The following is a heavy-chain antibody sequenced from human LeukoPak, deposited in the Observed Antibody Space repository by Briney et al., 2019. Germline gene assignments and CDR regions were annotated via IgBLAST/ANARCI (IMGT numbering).Heavy chain of an antibody. J-gene: IGHJ4*02. CDR1: PASISSYY. CDR3: ARTVDYYDSNGFFLYYFDH. Sequence: SETLSLTCSVSPASISSYYWSWIRQPPGKGLKWIGFVHYSGGTNYNPSLSSRVTLSIDRSKNQFSMNLKSVAAADTAVYYCARTVDYYDSNGFFLYYFDHWGQGALVTVSS. V-gene: IGHV4-59*01. D-gene: IGHD3-22*01. CDR2: VHYSGGT.